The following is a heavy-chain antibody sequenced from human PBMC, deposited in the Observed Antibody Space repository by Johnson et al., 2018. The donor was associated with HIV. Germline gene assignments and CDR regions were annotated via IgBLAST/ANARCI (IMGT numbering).Heavy chain of an antibody. J-gene: IGHJ3*02. Sequence: VQLVESGGGLVQPGGSLRVSCAASGFTFSRYWMSWVRQAPGKGLEWVANIKQDGSEKYYADSVKGRFTISRDNSESLFHMQMHSLKVKDTAMYYCRRWFVKRISLKVEVMRDAFDIWGQRTMVTVSS. CDR2: IKQDGSEK. V-gene: IGHV3-7*05. CDR1: GFTFSRYW. D-gene: IGHD3-22*01. CDR3: RRWFVKRISLKVEVMRDAFDI.